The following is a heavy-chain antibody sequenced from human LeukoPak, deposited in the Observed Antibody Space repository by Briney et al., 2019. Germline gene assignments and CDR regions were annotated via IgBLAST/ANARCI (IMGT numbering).Heavy chain of an antibody. CDR2: INPSGDTT. D-gene: IGHD6-19*01. Sequence: ASVKVSCKASGYTFTSYGISWVRQAPGQGLEWMGRINPSGDTTTYAQKFQGRVTMTRDTSTSTVYLDLSSLRSEDTAVYYCARVAVAGYAYFQHWGQGTLVTVSS. J-gene: IGHJ1*01. V-gene: IGHV1-46*01. CDR3: ARVAVAGYAYFQH. CDR1: GYTFTSYG.